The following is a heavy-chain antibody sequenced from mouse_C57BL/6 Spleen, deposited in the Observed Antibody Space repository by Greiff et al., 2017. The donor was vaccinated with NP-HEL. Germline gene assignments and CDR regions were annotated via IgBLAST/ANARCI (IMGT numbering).Heavy chain of an antibody. D-gene: IGHD2-1*01. V-gene: IGHV1-64*01. Sequence: QVQLQQPGTELVKPGASVKLSCKASGYTFTSYWMHWVKQRPGQGLEWIGMIHPNSGSTNYNEKFKSKATLTVDKSSSTAYMQLSSLTSEDSAVYYCARKDGNYCAMDYWGQGTSVTVSS. J-gene: IGHJ4*01. CDR1: GYTFTSYW. CDR2: IHPNSGST. CDR3: ARKDGNYCAMDY.